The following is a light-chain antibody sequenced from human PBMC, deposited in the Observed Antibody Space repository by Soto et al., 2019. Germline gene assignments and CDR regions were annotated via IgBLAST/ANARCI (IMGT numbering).Light chain of an antibody. Sequence: EIVLTQSPCTLSLSPGERATLSWRASQSITNNYLAWYQQKPGRAHRLLIYGASSRATGIPDRFSGIGSGTDFTLTISRLEPEDFAMYYCQQYGYLVTFGGGTKVDIK. J-gene: IGKJ4*01. CDR3: QQYGYLVT. V-gene: IGKV3-20*01. CDR2: GAS. CDR1: QSITNNY.